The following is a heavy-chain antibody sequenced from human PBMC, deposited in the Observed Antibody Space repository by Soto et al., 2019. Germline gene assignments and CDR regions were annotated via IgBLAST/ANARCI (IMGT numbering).Heavy chain of an antibody. CDR3: ARDSRRRADSGTRPLYYFDY. V-gene: IGHV4-30-4*01. CDR1: GGSIGSGDYY. CDR2: IYYTGNT. D-gene: IGHD1-26*01. Sequence: QVQLKESGPGLMKPSQTLSLTCSVSGGSIGSGDYYWSWDRQSPGKGLEWIGYIYYTGNTYYNPSLGSRVTFSVDTSQNQLSLRLSDVTVADTAVYYCARDSRRRADSGTRPLYYFDYWGQGTLVTVSS. J-gene: IGHJ4*02.